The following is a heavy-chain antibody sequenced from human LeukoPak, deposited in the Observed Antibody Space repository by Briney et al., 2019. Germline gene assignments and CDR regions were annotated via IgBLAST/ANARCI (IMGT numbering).Heavy chain of an antibody. CDR3: AKVGEGSTYSWSHYDY. V-gene: IGHV3-23*01. Sequence: GGSLRLSCAASGFTFSSYAMSWVRQAPGKGLEWVSAISGSGGSTYYADSVKGRFAISRDNSRNTLFLHMNSLRAEDTAVYYCAKVGEGSTYSWSHYDYWGQGIPVTVSS. CDR1: GFTFSSYA. J-gene: IGHJ4*02. D-gene: IGHD2-2*01. CDR2: ISGSGGST.